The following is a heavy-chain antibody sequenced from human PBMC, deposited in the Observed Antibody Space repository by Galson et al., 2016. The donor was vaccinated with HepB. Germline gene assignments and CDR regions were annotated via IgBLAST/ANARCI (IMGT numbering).Heavy chain of an antibody. CDR2: IWYDGSDK. V-gene: IGHV3-33*06. D-gene: IGHD2-21*01. CDR1: GFSFNNYG. Sequence: SLRLSCAASGFSFNNYGMHWVRQAPGKGLEWVALIWYDGSDKYYADSVKGRFTISRDNSKSTLYLQMNSLRAEDTGIYYCAKSKRPGGYSFCLDYWGQGTLVTVSS. J-gene: IGHJ4*02. CDR3: AKSKRPGGYSFCLDY.